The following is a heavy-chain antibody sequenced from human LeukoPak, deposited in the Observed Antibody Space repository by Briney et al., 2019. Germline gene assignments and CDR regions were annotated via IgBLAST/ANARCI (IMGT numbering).Heavy chain of an antibody. V-gene: IGHV3-15*01. D-gene: IGHD1-26*01. CDR3: TREYSGSFDY. CDR1: GLTFSNAW. J-gene: IGHJ4*02. Sequence: GGSLRLSCAASGLTFSNAWMNWVRQTPEKGLEWVGLIKSTANGGTIDYAAPVKGRFTISRDDSKNTLHLQMNSLKIEDTAMYYCTREYSGSFDYWGQGALVTVSS. CDR2: IKSTANGGTI.